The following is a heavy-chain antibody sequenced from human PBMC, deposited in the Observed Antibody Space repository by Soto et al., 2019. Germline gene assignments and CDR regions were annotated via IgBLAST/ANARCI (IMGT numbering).Heavy chain of an antibody. CDR1: SFTFTRYR. Sequence: XGCLRLSSPASSFTFTRYRMNWVRQAPGKGLEWVSSISSTTNYIYYGDSMKGRFTISRDNAKNSLYLEMNSLRAEDTAVYYCARESEDLTSNFDDWGQGTLVTVSS. CDR2: ISSTTNYI. J-gene: IGHJ4*02. V-gene: IGHV3-21*06. CDR3: ARESEDLTSNFDD.